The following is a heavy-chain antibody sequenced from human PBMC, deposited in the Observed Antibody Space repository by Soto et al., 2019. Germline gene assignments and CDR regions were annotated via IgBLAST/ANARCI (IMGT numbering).Heavy chain of an antibody. J-gene: IGHJ6*02. CDR2: MSSSGVTV. Sequence: SLRLCCAGSGFTLSDYYMSWIRQAPGQGLEWVSYMSSSGVTVFYAASVKGRFTISRDNSKNTLYLQMNSLRAEDTAVYSCAKDIDKIFGVVFRMRGMDVWAQGTTVTGSS. D-gene: IGHD3-3*01. CDR1: GFTLSDYY. CDR3: AKDIDKIFGVVFRMRGMDV. V-gene: IGHV3-11*01.